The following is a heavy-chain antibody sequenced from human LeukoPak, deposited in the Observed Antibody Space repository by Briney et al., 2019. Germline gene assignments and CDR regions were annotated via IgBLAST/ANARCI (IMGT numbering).Heavy chain of an antibody. CDR1: GFSFSSYW. Sequence: GGSLRLSCAASGFSFSSYWMSWVRQAPGKGLEWVANIKEDESEKYYLDSVKGRFTISRDNAKNSLYLQMNSLRVEDTAVYYCASLNNDDYWGQGTLVTVPS. J-gene: IGHJ4*02. D-gene: IGHD1-1*01. V-gene: IGHV3-7*01. CDR2: IKEDESEK. CDR3: ASLNNDDY.